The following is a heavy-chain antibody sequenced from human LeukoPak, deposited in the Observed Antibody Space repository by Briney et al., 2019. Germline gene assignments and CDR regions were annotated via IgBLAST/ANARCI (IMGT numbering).Heavy chain of an antibody. V-gene: IGHV1-46*04. CDR1: GYTYINYY. Sequence: ASVKLSFKASGYTYINYYMHWVRQAPGQGLEWMGIIFPSSGSATYSQKLQGRITMTSDASTSTVYMEVSSLTSEDTAVYYCAREYNGGYFDYWGQGNLVTVSS. CDR3: AREYNGGYFDY. D-gene: IGHD1-14*01. J-gene: IGHJ4*02. CDR2: IFPSSGSA.